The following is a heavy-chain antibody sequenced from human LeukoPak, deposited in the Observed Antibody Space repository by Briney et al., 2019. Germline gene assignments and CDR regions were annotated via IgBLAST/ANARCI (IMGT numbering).Heavy chain of an antibody. CDR1: GFTFSSYS. J-gene: IGHJ4*02. CDR2: ISSSSSYI. Sequence: PGGSLRLSCAASGFTFSSYSMNWVRQAPGKGLEWVSSISSSSSYIYYADSVKGRFTISRDNAKNSLYLQMNSLRAVDTAVYYCASWVAYYYDSSGYGGGYYWGQGTLVTVSS. V-gene: IGHV3-21*01. CDR3: ASWVAYYYDSSGYGGGYY. D-gene: IGHD3-22*01.